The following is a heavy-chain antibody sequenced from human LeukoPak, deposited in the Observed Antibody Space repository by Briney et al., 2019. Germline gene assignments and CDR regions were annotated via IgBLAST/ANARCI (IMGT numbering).Heavy chain of an antibody. J-gene: IGHJ4*02. CDR3: GRVVTTSED. V-gene: IGHV3-74*01. CDR1: GFTFSSYW. Sequence: GGSLRLSCAASGFTFSSYWMHWVRHAPGKGLVWVPRINNDGSSTDYADSVKGRFTISRDNAKNTLYLQMNSLRAEDTAIYYCGRVVTTSEDWGQGTLVTVSS. D-gene: IGHD1-14*01. CDR2: INNDGSST.